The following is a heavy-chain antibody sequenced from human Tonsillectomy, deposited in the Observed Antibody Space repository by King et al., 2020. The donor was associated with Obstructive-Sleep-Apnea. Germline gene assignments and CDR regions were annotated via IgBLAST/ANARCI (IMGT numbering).Heavy chain of an antibody. J-gene: IGHJ1*01. CDR2: ISGSGGST. V-gene: IGHV3-23*04. CDR3: AKPPPMVRGDPSEYFQH. D-gene: IGHD3-10*01. CDR1: GFTFSSYA. Sequence: VQLVESGGGLVRPGGSLRLSCAASGFTFSSYAMSWVRQAPGKGLEWVSAISGSGGSTYYADSVKGRFTISRDNTKNTLYLQMNSLRAEDTAVYYCAKPPPMVRGDPSEYFQHWGQGTLVTVSA.